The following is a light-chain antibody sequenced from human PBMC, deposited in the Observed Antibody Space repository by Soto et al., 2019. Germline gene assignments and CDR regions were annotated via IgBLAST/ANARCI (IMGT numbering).Light chain of an antibody. V-gene: IGLV2-14*01. CDR3: SSYTRSTARV. J-gene: IGLJ3*02. Sequence: QSVLTQPASVSGSPGQSITISCTGTSSDVGGYNYVSWYQQHPAKAPKLVIYEVSNRPSGVSNRFSGSKSGNTASLTISGLQAEDEADYYCSSYTRSTARVFGGGTKLTVL. CDR2: EVS. CDR1: SSDVGGYNY.